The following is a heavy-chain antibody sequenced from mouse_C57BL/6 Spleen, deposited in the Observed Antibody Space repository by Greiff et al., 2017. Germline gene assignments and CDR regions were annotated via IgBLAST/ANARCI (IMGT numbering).Heavy chain of an antibody. Sequence: VQLQQSGAELVKPGASVKLSCTASGFNIKDYYMHWVKQRTEQGLAWIGRIDPEDGETKYAPKFQGKATITADPSSNTAYLQLSSLPSEDTAVYDCAGKDYGSSGAMDYWGQGTSVTVSS. CDR2: IDPEDGET. V-gene: IGHV14-2*01. J-gene: IGHJ4*01. CDR3: AGKDYGSSGAMDY. CDR1: GFNIKDYY. D-gene: IGHD1-1*01.